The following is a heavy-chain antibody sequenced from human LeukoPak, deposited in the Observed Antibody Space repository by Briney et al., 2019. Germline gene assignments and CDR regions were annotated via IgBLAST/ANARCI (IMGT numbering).Heavy chain of an antibody. J-gene: IGHJ6*02. CDR1: GYSFTSYW. CDR3: ARNLVAGSGYYYGMDV. CDR2: IYPGDSDT. D-gene: IGHD6-25*01. V-gene: IGHV5-51*01. Sequence: GESLKISCKGSGYSFTSYWIGWVRQMPGKGLEWMGIIYPGDSDTRYSPSFQGQVTISADKSISTAYLQWSSLKASDTAMYYCARNLVAGSGYYYGMDVWGQGTTVTVSS.